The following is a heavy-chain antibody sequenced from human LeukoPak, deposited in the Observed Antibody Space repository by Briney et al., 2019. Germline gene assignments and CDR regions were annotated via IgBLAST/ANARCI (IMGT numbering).Heavy chain of an antibody. V-gene: IGHV4-39*01. CDR2: IYYSGSA. CDR1: GGSISGSTYY. D-gene: IGHD4-17*01. Sequence: SETLSLTCTVSGGSISGSTYYWGWIRQPPGKGLQWIGNIYYSGSAYYNPSLKSRATISVDRSKNQFSLKLKSVTAADTAVYYCARGARVDDYESWFDPWGQGTLVTVSS. CDR3: ARGARVDDYESWFDP. J-gene: IGHJ5*02.